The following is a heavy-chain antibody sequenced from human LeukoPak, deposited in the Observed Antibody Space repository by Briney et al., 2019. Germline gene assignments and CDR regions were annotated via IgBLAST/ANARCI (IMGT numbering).Heavy chain of an antibody. CDR1: GYTFTSYD. CDR2: MDPNSGNT. Sequence: GASVKVSCKASGYTFTSYDINWVRQATGQGLGWMGWMDPNSGNTGYAQKFQGRVTMTRNTSISTAYMELSSLRSEDTAVYYCARGGFYGGDNWFDPWGQGTLVTVSS. J-gene: IGHJ5*02. V-gene: IGHV1-8*01. D-gene: IGHD4-23*01. CDR3: ARGGFYGGDNWFDP.